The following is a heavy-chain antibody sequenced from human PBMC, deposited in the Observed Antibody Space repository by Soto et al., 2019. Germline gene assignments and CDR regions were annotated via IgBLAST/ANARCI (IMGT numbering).Heavy chain of an antibody. D-gene: IGHD3-10*02. CDR3: GKDSRRGNTTMSFDY. Sequence: GGSLRLSCAASGFTFSSYAMTWVRQAPGKGLEWVSAISKSGGATYYADSVKGRFSISRDNSKNALYLQVSSLRVEDTAIYYCGKDSRRGNTTMSFDYWGKEPAVTVSS. CDR2: ISKSGGAT. CDR1: GFTFSSYA. J-gene: IGHJ4*02. V-gene: IGHV3-23*01.